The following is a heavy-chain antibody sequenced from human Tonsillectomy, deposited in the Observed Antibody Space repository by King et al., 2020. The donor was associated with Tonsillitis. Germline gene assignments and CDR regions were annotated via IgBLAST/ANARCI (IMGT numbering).Heavy chain of an antibody. CDR3: ARAIVVVPAAMVYYYYGMDV. CDR2: INHSGST. D-gene: IGHD2-2*01. Sequence: VQLQQWGAGLLKPSETLSLTCAVYGGSFSGYYWSWIRQPPGKGLEWIGEINHSGSTNYNPSLKSRVTISVDTSKNQFSLKLSSVTAVDTAVYYCARAIVVVPAAMVYYYYGMDVWGQGTTVTVSS. CDR1: GGSFSGYY. J-gene: IGHJ6*02. V-gene: IGHV4-34*01.